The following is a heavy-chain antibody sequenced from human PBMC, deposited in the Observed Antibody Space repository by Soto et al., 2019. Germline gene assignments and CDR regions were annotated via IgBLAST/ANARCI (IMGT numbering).Heavy chain of an antibody. CDR3: ARDTGDSYGLGYGMDV. CDR2: IYYSGST. D-gene: IGHD5-18*01. J-gene: IGHJ6*02. V-gene: IGHV4-31*03. Sequence: SSETLSLTCTVSGGSISSGGYYWSWIRQHPGKGLEWIGYIYYSGSTYYNPSLKSRVTISVDTSKNQFSLKLSSVTAADTAVYYCARDTGDSYGLGYGMDVWGQGTTVPVSS. CDR1: GGSISSGGYY.